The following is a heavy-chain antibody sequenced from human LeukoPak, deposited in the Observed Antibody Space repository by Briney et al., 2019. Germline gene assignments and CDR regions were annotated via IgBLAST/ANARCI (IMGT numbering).Heavy chain of an antibody. CDR1: GGSISSSTYY. J-gene: IGHJ5*02. Sequence: PSETLSLTCTVSGGSISSSTYYRGWIRQPPGEGLEWIGTVYYTGSTYYNPSLRSRVTISVDTSKNQFSLKLSSVTAADTAVFYCARVWYGSATLGWFDPWGQGTLITVSS. CDR2: VYYTGST. D-gene: IGHD3-10*01. V-gene: IGHV4-39*01. CDR3: ARVWYGSATLGWFDP.